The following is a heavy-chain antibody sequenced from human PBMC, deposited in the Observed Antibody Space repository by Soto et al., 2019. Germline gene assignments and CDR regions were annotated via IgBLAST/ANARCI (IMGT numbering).Heavy chain of an antibody. CDR1: GGSISSYY. V-gene: IGHV4-59*01. Sequence: SETMSLTCTVSGGSISSYYWSWIRQPPGKGLEWIGYIYYSGSTNYNPSLKSRVTISVDTSKNQFSLKLSSVTAADTAVYYCARDGWFGEYGWWDPSGQGTLVKVS. CDR2: IYYSGST. D-gene: IGHD3-10*01. J-gene: IGHJ5*02. CDR3: ARDGWFGEYGWWDP.